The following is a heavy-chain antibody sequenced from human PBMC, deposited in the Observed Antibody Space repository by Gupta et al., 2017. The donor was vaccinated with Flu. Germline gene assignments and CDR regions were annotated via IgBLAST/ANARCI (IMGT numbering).Heavy chain of an antibody. CDR1: GFAFSTYA. Sequence: QVQLVESGGGVVQPGRSLRLSCAASGFAFSTYALHWVRQAPGKGLEWVAVISGDGNIKFYADAVKGRFTISRDSSKSTLSLQMNSLRVDDTAVYYCARERTYKLELEDWGQGTLVTVSS. CDR2: ISGDGNIK. CDR3: ARERTYKLELED. V-gene: IGHV3-30-3*01. D-gene: IGHD1-7*01. J-gene: IGHJ4*02.